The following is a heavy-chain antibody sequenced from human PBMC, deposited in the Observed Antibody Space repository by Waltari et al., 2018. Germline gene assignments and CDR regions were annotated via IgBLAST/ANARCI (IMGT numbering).Heavy chain of an antibody. V-gene: IGHV3-30*02. CDR1: GFTFSSYG. Sequence: QVQLVESGGGVVQPGGSLRLSCAASGFTFSSYGMHWVRQAPGKGLEWVAFIRYDGSNKYYADSVKGRFTISRDNSKNTLYLQMNSLRAEDTAVYYCGKWLAKGGWFDPWGQGTLVTVSS. CDR3: GKWLAKGGWFDP. CDR2: IRYDGSNK. D-gene: IGHD6-19*01. J-gene: IGHJ5*02.